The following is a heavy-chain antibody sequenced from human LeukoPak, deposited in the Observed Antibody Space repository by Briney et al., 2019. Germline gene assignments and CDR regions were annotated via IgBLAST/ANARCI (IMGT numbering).Heavy chain of an antibody. CDR1: GYTFTSYG. D-gene: IGHD6-13*01. Sequence: ASVKVSCKASGYTFTSYGISWVRQAPGQGLEWMGWTSAYNGNTNYAQKLQGRVSMTTDTSTSTAYMELRSLRSDDTAVYYCARGRAAAGYFDYWGQGTLVTVSS. J-gene: IGHJ4*02. CDR2: TSAYNGNT. CDR3: ARGRAAAGYFDY. V-gene: IGHV1-18*01.